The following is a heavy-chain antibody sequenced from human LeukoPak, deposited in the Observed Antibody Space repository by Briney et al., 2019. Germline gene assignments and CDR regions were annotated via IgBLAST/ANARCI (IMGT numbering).Heavy chain of an antibody. J-gene: IGHJ4*02. CDR2: ISSSGSTI. V-gene: IGHV3-48*04. CDR3: ARVLEFGSSGV. Sequence: GGSLRLSCAASGFTFSSYTMNWVRQAPGKGLEWVSYISSSGSTIYYADSVKGRFTISRDNAKNSLYLQMNSLRAEDTAVYYCARVLEFGSSGVGGQGTLVTVSS. D-gene: IGHD1-26*01. CDR1: GFTFSSYT.